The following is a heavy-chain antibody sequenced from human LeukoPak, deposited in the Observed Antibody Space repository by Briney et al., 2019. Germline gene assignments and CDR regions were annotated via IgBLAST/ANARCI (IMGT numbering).Heavy chain of an antibody. D-gene: IGHD5-12*01. CDR1: GFTFSSYS. CDR2: ISSSSSTI. Sequence: GGSLRLSCAASGFTFSSYSMNWVRQAPGKGLEWVSYISSSSSTIYYADSVKGRFTISRDNAKNSLYLQMNSLRAEDTAVYYCARDTAGGYVNCWGQGTLVTVSS. V-gene: IGHV3-48*01. CDR3: ARDTAGGYVNC. J-gene: IGHJ4*02.